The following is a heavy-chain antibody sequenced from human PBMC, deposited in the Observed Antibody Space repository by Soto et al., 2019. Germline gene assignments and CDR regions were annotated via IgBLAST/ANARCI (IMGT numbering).Heavy chain of an antibody. CDR1: GFTFSNFW. CDR2: IKGDGSVT. D-gene: IGHD6-6*01. Sequence: EVQLVESGGGLAQPGGSLRLSCAASGFTFSNFWMSWARQAPGKGLEWVANIKGDGSVTQYVASVEGRFTISRDNAKYSLYLLMNSLRVEDTALYYCVIPTRSVRGMGVWGQGTTVTVSS. CDR3: VIPTRSVRGMGV. J-gene: IGHJ6*02. V-gene: IGHV3-7*03.